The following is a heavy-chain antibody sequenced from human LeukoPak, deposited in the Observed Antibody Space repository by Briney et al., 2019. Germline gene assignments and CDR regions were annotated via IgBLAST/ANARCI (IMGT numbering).Heavy chain of an antibody. D-gene: IGHD5-18*01. Sequence: PGGSLRLSCAASGFSFSTYSMNWVRQAPGKGLEWVSSISRNSSYIYYADSMRGRFTISRDNAKNSLYLQMNSLKPEDTAVYYCARDGEQLWSDYYFDYWGQGTLVTVSS. CDR1: GFSFSTYS. V-gene: IGHV3-21*06. J-gene: IGHJ4*02. CDR2: ISRNSSYI. CDR3: ARDGEQLWSDYYFDY.